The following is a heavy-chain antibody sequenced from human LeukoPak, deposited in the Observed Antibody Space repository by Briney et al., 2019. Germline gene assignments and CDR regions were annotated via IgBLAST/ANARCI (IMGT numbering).Heavy chain of an antibody. CDR1: GYTFTSYY. V-gene: IGHV1-2*02. Sequence: ASVKVSCKASGYTFTSYYMHWVRQVPGQGLEWMGWINPNSGGTNYVQKFQGRVTMTRDTSISTVYMELSRLRSDDTAVYYCARDYYDSKGGAFDFWGQGTMVTVSS. CDR2: INPNSGGT. D-gene: IGHD3-22*01. J-gene: IGHJ3*01. CDR3: ARDYYDSKGGAFDF.